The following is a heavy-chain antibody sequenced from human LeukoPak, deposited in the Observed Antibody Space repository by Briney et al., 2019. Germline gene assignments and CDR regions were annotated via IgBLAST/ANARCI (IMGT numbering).Heavy chain of an antibody. CDR2: ISYDGSNE. CDR1: GFTFSSYG. Sequence: GGSLRLSCAASGFTFSSYGIHWVRQAPGKGLEWVAVISYDGSNEYYADSVKGRFTISRDNSKNTLYLQMSSLRAEDTAVYYCARDSNSYGSGATIDYWGQGTLVTVSS. CDR3: ARDSNSYGSGATIDY. J-gene: IGHJ4*02. V-gene: IGHV3-30*03. D-gene: IGHD3-10*01.